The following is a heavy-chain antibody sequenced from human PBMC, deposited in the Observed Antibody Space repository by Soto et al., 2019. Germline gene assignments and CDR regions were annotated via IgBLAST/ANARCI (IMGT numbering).Heavy chain of an antibody. V-gene: IGHV4-59*01. CDR1: GGSISSYY. CDR3: ASDYYYDSSGYLGYFQH. Sequence: PSETLSLTCTVSGGSISSYYWSWIRQPPGKGLEWIGYIYYSGSTNYNPSLKSRVTISVDTSKNQFSLKLSSVTAADTAVYYCASDYYYDSSGYLGYFQHWGQGTLVTVSS. D-gene: IGHD3-22*01. CDR2: IYYSGST. J-gene: IGHJ1*01.